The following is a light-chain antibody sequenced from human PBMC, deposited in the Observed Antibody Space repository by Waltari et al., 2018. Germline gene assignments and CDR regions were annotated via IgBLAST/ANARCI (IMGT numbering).Light chain of an antibody. Sequence: QSGLAQPASASGSPGQSITITCTGTSSAVGNYNLVPWYQQPPGKAPRLLIYEVTKRAPGTSDRFSASKSGNTASLSISGLQAQEDEADYYCCSYVGLGTYVFGTGTKVTV. CDR1: SSAVGNYNL. V-gene: IGLV2-23*02. CDR3: CSYVGLGTYV. CDR2: EVT. J-gene: IGLJ1*01.